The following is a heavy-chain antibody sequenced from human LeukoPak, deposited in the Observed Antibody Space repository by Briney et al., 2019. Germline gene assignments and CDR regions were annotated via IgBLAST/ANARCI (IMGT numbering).Heavy chain of an antibody. CDR1: GFTFSDYS. CDR3: ARAPAPEVGSTPDY. D-gene: IGHD1-26*01. CDR2: ISSSSSTI. V-gene: IGHV3-48*04. Sequence: GGSLRLSCAASGFTFSDYSMDWVRQAPGKGLEWVSYISSSSSTIYYAVSVRGRFTISRDNAKNSLYLQMNSLRPEDTAVYYCARAPAPEVGSTPDYLGQGTLVTVSS. J-gene: IGHJ4*02.